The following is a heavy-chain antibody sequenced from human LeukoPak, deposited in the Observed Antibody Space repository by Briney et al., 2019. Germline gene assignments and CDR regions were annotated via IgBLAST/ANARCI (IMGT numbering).Heavy chain of an antibody. V-gene: IGHV3-73*01. CDR1: GFSFSDSA. CDR3: FSTNSTPGGNWFDP. Sequence: GGSLKLSCVASGFSFSDSAMHWVHQAAGKGLEWVGRIRSEPKNFATTYAASVKGRFTISRDDSKNTAYLLMDGLKNEDTAVYYCFSTNSTPGGNWFDPWGQGTLVTVSS. J-gene: IGHJ5*02. D-gene: IGHD2-8*01. CDR2: IRSEPKNFAT.